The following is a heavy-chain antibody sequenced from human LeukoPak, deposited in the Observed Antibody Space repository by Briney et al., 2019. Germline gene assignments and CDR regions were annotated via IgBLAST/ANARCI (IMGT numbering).Heavy chain of an antibody. CDR2: IYHSGST. J-gene: IGHJ3*02. Sequence: SETLSLTCTVSGGSISSYYWSWIRQPPGKGLEWIGYIYHSGSTNYNPSLKSRVTISVDTSKNQFSLKLSSVTAADTAVYYCASKIANDAFDIWGQGTMVTVSS. CDR1: GGSISSYY. V-gene: IGHV4-59*01. D-gene: IGHD2/OR15-2a*01. CDR3: ASKIANDAFDI.